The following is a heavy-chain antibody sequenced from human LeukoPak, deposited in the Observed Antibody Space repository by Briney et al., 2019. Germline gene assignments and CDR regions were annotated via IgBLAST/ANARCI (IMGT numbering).Heavy chain of an antibody. D-gene: IGHD3-10*01. CDR2: INPNSGVT. CDR1: GYTFTGYY. V-gene: IGHV1-2*02. CDR3: ARDRGVWAFDV. J-gene: IGHJ3*01. Sequence: ASVKVSCKVSGYTFTGYYIHWVRQAPGQGFEWMGWINPNSGVTHYAQKFQGRVTLTRYMSITTSYMELSRLTSDDTAVYYCARDRGVWAFDVWGQGTMVTVSS.